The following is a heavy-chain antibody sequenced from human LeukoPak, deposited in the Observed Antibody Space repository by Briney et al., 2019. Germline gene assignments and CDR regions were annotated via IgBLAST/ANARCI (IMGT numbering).Heavy chain of an antibody. D-gene: IGHD3-10*01. CDR3: ARDRSPWSYDFDY. CDR1: GFTFSSYW. CDR2: IKQDGSEK. Sequence: GGSLRLSCAASGFTFSSYWMSWVRQAPGKGLEWLANIKQDGSEKYYVDSVKGRFTISRDNAKNSLYLQMISLRAEDTAVYYCARDRSPWSYDFDYWGQGTLVTVSS. V-gene: IGHV3-7*01. J-gene: IGHJ4*02.